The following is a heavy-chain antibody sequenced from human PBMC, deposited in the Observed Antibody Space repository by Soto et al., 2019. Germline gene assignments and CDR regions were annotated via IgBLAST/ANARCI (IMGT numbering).Heavy chain of an antibody. CDR3: ASEGGYVDTAMVNY. V-gene: IGHV3-48*03. D-gene: IGHD5-18*01. CDR2: ISSSGSTI. J-gene: IGHJ4*02. CDR1: VFTFSSYE. Sequence: PGGSLRLSCAASVFTFSSYEMNWFRQAPGKGLEWVSYISSSGSTIYYADSVKGRFTISRDNAKNSLYLQMNSLRAEDTAVYYCASEGGYVDTAMVNYWGQGTLVTVSS.